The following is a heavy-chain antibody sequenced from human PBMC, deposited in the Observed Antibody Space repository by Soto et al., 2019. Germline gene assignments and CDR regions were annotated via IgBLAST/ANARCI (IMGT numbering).Heavy chain of an antibody. CDR3: ARHGDSGVVPAATEDRLDP. V-gene: IGHV4-59*08. CDR1: GGSISSYY. D-gene: IGHD2-2*01. J-gene: IGHJ5*02. CDR2: IYYSGST. Sequence: SETLSLTCTVSGGSISSYYWSWIRQPPGKGLEWIGYIYYSGSTNYNPSLKSRVTISVDTSKNQFSLKLSSVTAADTAVYYCARHGDSGVVPAATEDRLDPWGQGTLVTVDS.